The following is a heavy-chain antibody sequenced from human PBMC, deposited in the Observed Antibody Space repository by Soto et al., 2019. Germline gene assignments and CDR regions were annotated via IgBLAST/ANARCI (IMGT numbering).Heavy chain of an antibody. J-gene: IGHJ4*02. CDR3: VHLEDYQLLEYYFHY. CDR2: IYWDDDE. CDR1: GFSLSTSGVG. V-gene: IGHV2-5*02. Sequence: QITLKESGPTLVKPTQTLTLTCSFSGFSLSTSGVGVGWIRQPPGKALEWLALIYWDDDERYSPSLKSRLTNTNDTSKNQVVLTMTNMDPVDTATCYCVHLEDYQLLEYYFHYWGQGTLVAVAS. D-gene: IGHD2-2*01.